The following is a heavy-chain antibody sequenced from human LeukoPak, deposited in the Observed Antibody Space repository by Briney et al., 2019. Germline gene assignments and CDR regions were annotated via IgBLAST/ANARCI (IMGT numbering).Heavy chain of an antibody. CDR1: GYTFTSYY. D-gene: IGHD4-23*01. J-gene: IGHJ5*02. CDR2: INPSGGST. V-gene: IGHV1-46*01. Sequence: AASVKVSCKACGYTFTSYYRHWVRQAPGQGLEWMGMINPSGGSTSYAQKFQGRVTMTRDMSTSTDYMELSSLRSEDTAVYYCARDNSVEDTAWWFDPWGQGTLVTVSS. CDR3: ARDNSVEDTAWWFDP.